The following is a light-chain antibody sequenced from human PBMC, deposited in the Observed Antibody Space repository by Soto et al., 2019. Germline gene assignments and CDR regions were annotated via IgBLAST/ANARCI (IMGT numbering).Light chain of an antibody. CDR2: GAS. CDR1: QSVSSSY. Sequence: EIVLTQSPGTLSLSPGESATLSCRASQSVSSSYLAWYQQKAGQAPRLLIFGASSRATGIPDRFSGSGSGTDFTLSISRLEPVDFAVYYCQQYGSSRWTFGQGTKVEIK. J-gene: IGKJ1*01. V-gene: IGKV3-20*01. CDR3: QQYGSSRWT.